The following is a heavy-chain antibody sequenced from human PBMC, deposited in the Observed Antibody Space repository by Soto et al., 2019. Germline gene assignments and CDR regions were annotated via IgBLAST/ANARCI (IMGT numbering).Heavy chain of an antibody. CDR2: TYFRSKWYN. CDR1: GGSVSRYTAS. CDR3: AKGDNLGPKTGYALDP. V-gene: IGHV6-1*01. Sequence: LQALSLTVASCGGSVSRYTASWNWIRQSPSRGLEWLGRTYFRSKWYNDYAVSVKSRIIINPDTSNNQFSLQLNSVTPEDTAVYFCAKGDNLGPKTGYALDPWGQGIMVTVSS. J-gene: IGHJ5*02. D-gene: IGHD5-12*01.